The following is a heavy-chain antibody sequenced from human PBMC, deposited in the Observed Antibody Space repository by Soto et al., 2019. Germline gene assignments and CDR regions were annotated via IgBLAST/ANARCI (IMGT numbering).Heavy chain of an antibody. CDR3: ARGGIVAVPAALSSYDDYTNYRFDS. D-gene: IGHD2-15*01. J-gene: IGHJ4*02. CDR2: IIPMFAAT. CDR1: GGSFSDFA. V-gene: IGHV1-69*01. Sequence: QVQLAQSGAEVRKPGSSVKVSCRASGGSFSDFAFSWVRQAPGQGLEWMGGIIPMFAATKYAQRFQARVTIAADVSAKTVYLALSRLTSDDSDVYYCARGGIVAVPAALSSYDDYTNYRFDSWGQGTLVSVSS.